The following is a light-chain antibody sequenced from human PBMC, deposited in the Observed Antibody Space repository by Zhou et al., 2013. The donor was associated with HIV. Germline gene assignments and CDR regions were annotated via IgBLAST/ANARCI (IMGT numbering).Light chain of an antibody. CDR2: DVS. Sequence: QSALTQPASVSGSPGQSITISCTGTSSDVGGYNYVSSVPTAPRQSPKLMIYDVSNAGPRGVSNRFSGSKSGNTASLTISGLQAEDEADYYCSSYTSISTLVFGGGTK. V-gene: IGLV2-14*01. J-gene: IGLJ3*02. CDR3: SSYTSISTLV. CDR1: SSDVGGYNY.